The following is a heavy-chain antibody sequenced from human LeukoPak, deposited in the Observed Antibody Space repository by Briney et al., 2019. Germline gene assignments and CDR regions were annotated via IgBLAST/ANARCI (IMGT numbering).Heavy chain of an antibody. Sequence: GGSLRLSCAASGFTFDDYGMSWVRQAPGKGLEWVSGINWNGGSTGYADSVKGRFTISRDNAKNSLYLQMNSLRAEDTALYYCARAFKYSMSAYYFDYWGQGTLVTVSS. V-gene: IGHV3-20*04. J-gene: IGHJ4*02. D-gene: IGHD2-21*01. CDR3: ARAFKYSMSAYYFDY. CDR1: GFTFDDYG. CDR2: INWNGGST.